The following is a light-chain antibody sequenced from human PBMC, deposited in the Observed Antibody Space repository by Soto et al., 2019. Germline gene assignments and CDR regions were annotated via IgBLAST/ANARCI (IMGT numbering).Light chain of an antibody. J-gene: IGKJ4*01. V-gene: IGKV3-15*01. CDR1: QSVSSN. Sequence: EIMMTQSPATLSVSPGERATLSCRASQSVSSNLAWYQQKPGQAPRLLMYGASTRATGVPARFIGSGSGTEFTLTISSLRSEDFAVYYCQQFDNWPLTFGGGTTLEIK. CDR3: QQFDNWPLT. CDR2: GAS.